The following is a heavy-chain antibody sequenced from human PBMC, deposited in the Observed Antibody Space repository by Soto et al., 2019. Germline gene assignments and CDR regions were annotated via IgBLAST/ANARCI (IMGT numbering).Heavy chain of an antibody. CDR2: IWYDGSDK. D-gene: IGHD6-6*01. J-gene: IGHJ4*02. V-gene: IGHV3-33*01. Sequence: VLLVVSGGGVVQPGTSLRLSCEASGFTFRNHGMHWVRQAPGKGLEWVAVIWYDGSDKYYADSVKGRFTISRDNSKNTLYLQMDSLRAEDTAVYYCARDIASRRFDYLGQGVLVTVSS. CDR1: GFTFRNHG. CDR3: ARDIASRRFDY.